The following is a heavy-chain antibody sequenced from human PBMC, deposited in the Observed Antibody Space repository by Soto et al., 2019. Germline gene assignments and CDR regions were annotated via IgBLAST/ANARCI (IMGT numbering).Heavy chain of an antibody. J-gene: IGHJ5*02. CDR2: ISAYNGNT. Sequence: ASVKVSCKASGYTFTSYGISWVRQAPGQGLEWMGWISAYNGNTNYAQKLQGRVTMTTDTSTSTAYMELRSLRSDDTAVYYCARAATYCSSTSCYLGASGWFDPWAREPWSPSPQ. CDR1: GYTFTSYG. CDR3: ARAATYCSSTSCYLGASGWFDP. D-gene: IGHD2-2*01. V-gene: IGHV1-18*01.